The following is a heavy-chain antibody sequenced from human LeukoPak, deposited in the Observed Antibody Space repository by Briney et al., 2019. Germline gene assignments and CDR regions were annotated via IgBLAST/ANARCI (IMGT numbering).Heavy chain of an antibody. Sequence: SETLSLTCAVYGGSFSGYYWSWIRQPPGKGLEWLGEINHSGSTNYNPSLKSLVTISVDTSKNQFSLKLSSVTAADTAVYYCARDPNFYYYYYMDVWGKGTTVTVSS. V-gene: IGHV4-34*01. CDR2: INHSGST. CDR1: GGSFSGYY. J-gene: IGHJ6*03. CDR3: ARDPNFYYYYYMDV. D-gene: IGHD4/OR15-4a*01.